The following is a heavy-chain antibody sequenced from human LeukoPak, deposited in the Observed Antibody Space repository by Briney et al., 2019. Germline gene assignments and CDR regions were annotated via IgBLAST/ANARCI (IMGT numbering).Heavy chain of an antibody. D-gene: IGHD2-15*01. J-gene: IGHJ4*02. CDR3: ARGSKGYCSGGSCYFNFDY. CDR1: GGSISSYY. V-gene: IGHV4-59*01. CDR2: IFYTGST. Sequence: SSENLSLTCTVSGGSISSYYWSWIRQPPGKGLEWIGYIFYTGSTNYNPSLKSRVTISVLTSKNRFSLKLSSVTAADTAVYYCARGSKGYCSGGSCYFNFDYWGQGTLVTVSS.